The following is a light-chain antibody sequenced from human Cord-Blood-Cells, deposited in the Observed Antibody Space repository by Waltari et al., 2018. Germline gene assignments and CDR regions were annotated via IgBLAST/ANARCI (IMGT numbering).Light chain of an antibody. CDR2: GAA. J-gene: IGKJ2*01. V-gene: IGKV3-20*01. CDR3: QQYGSSPYT. Sequence: EIVFMQSPGTLSLSPGERATLSCRASQSVSSSYLAWYQQKPGQAPRLLISGAASRATGIPDRFSGSGSVTEFTLTISRLEPEDVAVYYCQQYGSSPYTFGRGPSWRSN. CDR1: QSVSSSY.